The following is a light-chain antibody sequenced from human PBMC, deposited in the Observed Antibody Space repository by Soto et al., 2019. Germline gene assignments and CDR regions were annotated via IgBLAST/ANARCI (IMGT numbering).Light chain of an antibody. CDR3: CSYAGSSTYV. V-gene: IGLV2-23*01. J-gene: IGLJ1*01. CDR1: SSDVGGYNL. CDR2: EGS. Sequence: QSARTQPASVSGSPGQSITISCTGTSSDVGGYNLVSWYQQHPGKAPKLMIYEGSKRPSGVSNRFSGSKSGNTASLTISILQAEDEADYYCCSYAGSSTYVFGTGTKVTVL.